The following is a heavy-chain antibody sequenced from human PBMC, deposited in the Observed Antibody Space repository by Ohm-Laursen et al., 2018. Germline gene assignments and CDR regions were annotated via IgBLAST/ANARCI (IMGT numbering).Heavy chain of an antibody. J-gene: IGHJ3*02. D-gene: IGHD5-24*01. CDR1: GFTFDDYA. V-gene: IGHV3-9*01. Sequence: SLRLSCTASGFTFDDYAMHWVRQAPGKGLEWVSGINWNSDNINYADSVKGRFTISRDNAKNSLYLQMNSLRAEGTALYYCAKDRGDGYNQGAFDIWGQGTMVTVSS. CDR3: AKDRGDGYNQGAFDI. CDR2: INWNSDNI.